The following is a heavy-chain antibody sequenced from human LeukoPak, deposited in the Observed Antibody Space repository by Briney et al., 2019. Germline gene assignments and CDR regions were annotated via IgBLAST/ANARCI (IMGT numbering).Heavy chain of an antibody. CDR1: GGSISSYY. D-gene: IGHD3-22*01. J-gene: IGHJ2*01. CDR3: ARAFDSSGYYYWYFDL. V-gene: IGHV4-59*08. CDR2: IYYSGST. Sequence: SETLSLTCTVSGGSISSYYWSWIRQPPGKGLEWIGYIYYSGSTYYNPSLKSRVTISVGTSKNQFSLKLSSVTAADTAVYYCARAFDSSGYYYWYFDLWGRGTLVTVSS.